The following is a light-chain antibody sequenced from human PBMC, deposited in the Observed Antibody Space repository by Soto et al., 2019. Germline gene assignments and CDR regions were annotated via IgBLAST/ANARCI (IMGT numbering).Light chain of an antibody. CDR3: QHYNNWPPWT. CDR2: GAS. CDR1: QSVSSN. V-gene: IGKV3-15*01. J-gene: IGKJ1*01. Sequence: EIVLTQSPGTLSLSPGERATLSCRASQSVSSNYLAWYQQKPGQAPRLLIYGASIRATGIPARFSGSGSGTEFTLTISTLQSEDFAIYYCQHYNNWPPWTFGQGTKVDI.